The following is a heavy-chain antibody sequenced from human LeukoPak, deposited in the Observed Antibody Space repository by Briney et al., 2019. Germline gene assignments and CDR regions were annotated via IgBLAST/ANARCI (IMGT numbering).Heavy chain of an antibody. Sequence: PSETLSLTCTVSGGSISSGDYYWSWLRQPPGKGLEWIGYIYYSGSTYYNPSLESRITISVDTSKNQFSLRLSSVTAADTAVYYCARGDALLDYWGQGTLVTVSS. CDR1: GGSISSGDYY. V-gene: IGHV4-30-4*01. CDR3: ARGDALLDY. CDR2: IYYSGST. J-gene: IGHJ4*02.